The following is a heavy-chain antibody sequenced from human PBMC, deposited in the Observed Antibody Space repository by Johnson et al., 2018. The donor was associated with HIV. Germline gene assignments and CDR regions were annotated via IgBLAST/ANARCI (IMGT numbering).Heavy chain of an antibody. J-gene: IGHJ3*02. Sequence: QVQLVESGGGVVQPGRSLRLSCAASGFTFSSYAMHWVRQAPGKGLEWVAVISYDGSNKYYADSVKGRFTISRDNFQNTVSLQMNSLRAEDTAVYYCARDVVVPADIIHSSAFDIWGHGTMVTVSS. CDR3: ARDVVVPADIIHSSAFDI. V-gene: IGHV3-30-3*01. CDR1: GFTFSSYA. CDR2: ISYDGSNK. D-gene: IGHD2-2*01.